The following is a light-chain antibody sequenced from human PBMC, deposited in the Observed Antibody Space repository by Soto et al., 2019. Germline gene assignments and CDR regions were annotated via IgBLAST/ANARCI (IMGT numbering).Light chain of an antibody. V-gene: IGLV2-14*01. J-gene: IGLJ2*01. CDR3: SSYTNSGTLL. Sequence: QPASVSGSPGQSITMSCTGTSNDVGGYNYVSWYQKYPGKAPKLMIYEVTNRPSGVSNRFSGSKSGNTASLIISGLRAEDEADYFCSSYTNSGTLLFGGGTQLTVL. CDR1: SNDVGGYNY. CDR2: EVT.